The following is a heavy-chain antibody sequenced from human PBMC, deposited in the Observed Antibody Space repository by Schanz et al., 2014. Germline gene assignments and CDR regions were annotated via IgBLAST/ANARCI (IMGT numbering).Heavy chain of an antibody. CDR3: ARDPNTSAWLPYFDT. J-gene: IGHJ4*02. V-gene: IGHV3-66*03. CDR1: GFTVSNSY. CDR2: IYSSGST. Sequence: DVQLVDSGGGLVQPGGSLRLSCAASGFTVSNSYIHWVRQAPGKGLEWVSTIYSSGSTYYADSGKGRFTISRDNSKNTVYLQMNSLRTDDTAMYYCARDPNTSAWLPYFDTWGQGTLVTVSS. D-gene: IGHD6-19*01.